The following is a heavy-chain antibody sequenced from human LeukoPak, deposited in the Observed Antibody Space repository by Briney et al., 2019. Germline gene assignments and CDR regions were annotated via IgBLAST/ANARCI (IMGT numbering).Heavy chain of an antibody. Sequence: SETLSLTCAVYGGSFSGYYWSWIRQPPGKGLEWIGEINHSGSTNYNPSLKSRVTISVDTSKNQFSLKLSSVTAADTAVYYCARVEGEMATKYWYFDLWGRGTLVTVSS. CDR2: INHSGST. V-gene: IGHV4-34*01. D-gene: IGHD5-24*01. CDR1: GGSFSGYY. CDR3: ARVEGEMATKYWYFDL. J-gene: IGHJ2*01.